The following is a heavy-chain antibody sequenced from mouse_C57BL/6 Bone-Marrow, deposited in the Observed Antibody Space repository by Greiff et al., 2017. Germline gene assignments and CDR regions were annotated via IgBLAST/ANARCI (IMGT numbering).Heavy chain of an antibody. CDR1: GYSITSGYY. CDR2: ISYDGSN. CDR3: ARHLLRSFAY. J-gene: IGHJ3*01. V-gene: IGHV3-6*01. Sequence: EVQLVESGPGLVKPSQSLSLTCSVTGYSITSGYYWNWIRQFPGNKLEWVGYISYDGSNNYNPSLKNRISITRDTSKNQFFLKLNSVTTEDTATYYCARHLLRSFAYWGQGTLVTVSA.